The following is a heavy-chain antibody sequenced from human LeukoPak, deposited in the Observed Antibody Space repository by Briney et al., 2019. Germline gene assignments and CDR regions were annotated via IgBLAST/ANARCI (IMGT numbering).Heavy chain of an antibody. CDR1: GGSISSSSYY. Sequence: PSGTLSLTCTVSGGSISSSSYYWGWIRQPPGKGLEWIGSIYYSGSTYYNPSLKSRVTISVDTSKNQFSLKLSSVTAADTAVYYCARLAVGATLLFDYWGQGTLVTVSS. J-gene: IGHJ4*02. V-gene: IGHV4-39*01. CDR3: ARLAVGATLLFDY. CDR2: IYYSGST. D-gene: IGHD1-26*01.